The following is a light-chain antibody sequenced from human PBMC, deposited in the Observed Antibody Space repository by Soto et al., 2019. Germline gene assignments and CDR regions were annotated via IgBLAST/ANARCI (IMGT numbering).Light chain of an antibody. CDR3: QQYKNYLT. Sequence: DIQMTQSPSTLSASVGDRVTITCRASQSISTWLAWYQQKPGKAPKVLIYGASSLESGVPSRFSGSGSGTEFTLTISSLQAGDFATYYCQQYKNYLTFGPGTKVDIK. J-gene: IGKJ3*01. CDR1: QSISTW. CDR2: GAS. V-gene: IGKV1-5*01.